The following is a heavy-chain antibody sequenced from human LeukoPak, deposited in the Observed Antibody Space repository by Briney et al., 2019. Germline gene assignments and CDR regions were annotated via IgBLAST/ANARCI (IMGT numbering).Heavy chain of an antibody. CDR1: GGTFNTFA. V-gene: IGHV1-69*06. Sequence: SVKVSCKASGGTFNTFAISWVRQAPGQGLEWLGGIIPILGTGNYAQNFQGRVTITADKSTSTAYMELSSLRSEDTAVYYCARDHDLTGTYEYLKYWGQGTLVTVSS. J-gene: IGHJ1*01. CDR2: IIPILGTG. CDR3: ARDHDLTGTYEYLKY. D-gene: IGHD7-27*01.